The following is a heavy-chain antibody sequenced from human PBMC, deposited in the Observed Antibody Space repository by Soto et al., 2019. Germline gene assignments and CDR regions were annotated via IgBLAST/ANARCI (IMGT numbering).Heavy chain of an antibody. Sequence: GGSLRLSCAASGFTFSSYAMHWVRQAPGKGLEWVAVISYDGSNKYYADSVKGRFTISRDNSKNTLYLQMNSLRAEDTAVYYCARDRLGGQQLVYYYYGMDVWGQGTTVTVSS. J-gene: IGHJ6*02. V-gene: IGHV3-30-3*01. D-gene: IGHD6-13*01. CDR3: ARDRLGGQQLVYYYYGMDV. CDR1: GFTFSSYA. CDR2: ISYDGSNK.